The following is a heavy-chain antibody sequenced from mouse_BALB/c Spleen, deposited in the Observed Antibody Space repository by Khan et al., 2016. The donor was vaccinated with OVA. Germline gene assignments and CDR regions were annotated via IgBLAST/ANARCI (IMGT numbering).Heavy chain of an antibody. Sequence: QVQLKQSGPGLVAPSQSLSITCTVSGFSLTDYGVGWIRQPPGKGLEWLGVIWGGGTTPSNSALKSRLSISTDHSKSQVFLKMTSLQTDDTAMYYCAKLLWSHHHAMDDWGQGTSVTVSS. CDR3: AKLLWSHHHAMDD. CDR1: GFSLTDYG. CDR2: IWGGGTT. J-gene: IGHJ4*01. D-gene: IGHD1-1*02. V-gene: IGHV2-6-5*01.